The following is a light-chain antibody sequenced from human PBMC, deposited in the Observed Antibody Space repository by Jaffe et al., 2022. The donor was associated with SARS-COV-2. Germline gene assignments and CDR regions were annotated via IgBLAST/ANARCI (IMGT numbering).Light chain of an antibody. V-gene: IGKV3-15*01. CDR2: GAS. CDR1: QSVRSN. Sequence: EIVMTQSPATLSVSPGERVTLSCRASQSVRSNLAWYQQKPGQAPRLLIYGASTRGTGISARFSGSGSGTEFTLTISSLQSEDFAVYYCLQYNDWPPATFGQGTKVEIK. CDR3: LQYNDWPPAT. J-gene: IGKJ1*01.